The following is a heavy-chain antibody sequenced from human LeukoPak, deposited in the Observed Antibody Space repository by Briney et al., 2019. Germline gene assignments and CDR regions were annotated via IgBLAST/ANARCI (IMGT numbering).Heavy chain of an antibody. CDR3: ARRGKVAMGPHTDY. Sequence: ASVKVSCKASGYTFTGYYMHWVRQAPGQGLEWMGWINPNSGGTNYAQKFQGRVTMTRDTSISTAYMELSRLRSDDTAVYYCARRGKVAMGPHTDYWGQGTLVTVSS. J-gene: IGHJ4*02. V-gene: IGHV1-2*02. CDR1: GYTFTGYY. CDR2: INPNSGGT. D-gene: IGHD5-18*01.